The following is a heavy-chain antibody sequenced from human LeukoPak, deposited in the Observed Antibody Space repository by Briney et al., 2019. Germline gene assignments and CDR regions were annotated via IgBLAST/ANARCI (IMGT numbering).Heavy chain of an antibody. J-gene: IGHJ4*02. CDR3: ATDRGDGYKGFDY. V-gene: IGHV3-23*01. CDR1: GFPFTDYA. D-gene: IGHD5-24*01. CDR2: IRGNGGGS. Sequence: GGSLRLPCEASGFPFTDYAMTWVRQAPGRGLEWVSSIRGNGGGSSYADSVKGRFTISRDNSKSTVYLQMNSLRVEDTAVYYCATDRGDGYKGFDYWGQGTLVTVSS.